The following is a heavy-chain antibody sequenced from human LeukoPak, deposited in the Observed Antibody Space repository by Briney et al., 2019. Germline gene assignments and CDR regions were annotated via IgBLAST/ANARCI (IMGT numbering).Heavy chain of an antibody. J-gene: IGHJ4*02. CDR1: GYYFPVFG. CDR2: ISGYNGRT. V-gene: IGHV1-18*01. Sequence: ASVKVSCKTSGYYFPVFGISWVRQAPGQGLEWMGWISGYNGRTIYVYTVQDRVTMTTDTSTTTVYMELRSLKFNDTAVYYCARETSEGDREPTGYFDYWGQGSLVIVSS. CDR3: ARETSEGDREPTGYFDY. D-gene: IGHD1-1*01.